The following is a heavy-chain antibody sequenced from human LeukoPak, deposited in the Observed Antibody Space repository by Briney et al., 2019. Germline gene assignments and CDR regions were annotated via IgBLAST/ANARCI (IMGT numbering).Heavy chain of an antibody. CDR2: IRSYSSYI. V-gene: IGHV3-21*01. D-gene: IGHD2-21*01. CDR3: ARYSEVYYYVDV. CDR1: GFTFDTYN. J-gene: IGHJ6*03. Sequence: PGGSVRLSCAASGFTFDTYNFNWVRQAPGKGLEWVATIRSYSSYIHYGDSVKGRFTISRDDAERSVYLQMDNVRVEDTAVYFCARYSEVYYYVDVWGTGTTVTVSS.